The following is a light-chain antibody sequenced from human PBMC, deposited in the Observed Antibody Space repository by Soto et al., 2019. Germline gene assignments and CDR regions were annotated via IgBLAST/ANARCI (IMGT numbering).Light chain of an antibody. J-gene: IGLJ3*02. CDR2: EVN. Sequence: QSVLTQPPSVSGSPGQSVTISCAGTSSDFSSYNRVSWYQRPPGTGPKLIIYEVNNRPSGVPDRFSGSKSGTSASLAISGLQSEDEADYYCAAWDDSLNGWVFGGGTKVTVL. CDR1: SSDFSSYNR. V-gene: IGLV2-18*01. CDR3: AAWDDSLNGWV.